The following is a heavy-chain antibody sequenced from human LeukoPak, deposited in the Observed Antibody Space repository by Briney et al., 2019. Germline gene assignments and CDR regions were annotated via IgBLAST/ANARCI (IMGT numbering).Heavy chain of an antibody. D-gene: IGHD1-1*01. J-gene: IGHJ6*03. Sequence: SETRSLTCAVYGGSFSGYYWSWIRQPPGKGLEWIGEINHSGSTNYNPSLKSRVTISVDTSKNQFSLKLSSVTAADTAVYYCARGTGTVYYYYYYFMDVWGKGTTGTVSS. CDR1: GGSFSGYY. CDR3: ARGTGTVYYYYYYFMDV. V-gene: IGHV4-34*01. CDR2: INHSGST.